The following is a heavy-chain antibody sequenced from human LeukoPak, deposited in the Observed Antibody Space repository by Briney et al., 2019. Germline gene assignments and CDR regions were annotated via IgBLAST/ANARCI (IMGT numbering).Heavy chain of an antibody. CDR3: AALTRYCSSTSCYWSSFDY. CDR2: IIPIFGTA. V-gene: IGHV1-69*13. J-gene: IGHJ4*02. D-gene: IGHD2-2*01. Sequence: SVKVSCKASGGTFSSYAISWVRQAPGQGLEWMGGIIPIFGTASYAQKFQGRVTITADESTSTAYMELSSLRSEDTAVYYCAALTRYCSSTSCYWSSFDYWGQGTLVTVSS. CDR1: GGTFSSYA.